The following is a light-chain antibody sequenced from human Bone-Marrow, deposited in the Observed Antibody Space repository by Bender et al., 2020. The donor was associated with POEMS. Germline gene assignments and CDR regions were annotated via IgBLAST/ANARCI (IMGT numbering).Light chain of an antibody. Sequence: SALTQPAAVSGSPGQSITISCTGTKNDVGIYDLVSWYQQHPGKVPKLLIYEVSQRPSGVSGRFSASKSGNTASLTISGLQAEDEADYYCCSYSLSTFWLFGGGTKLTVL. V-gene: IGLV2-23*02. CDR2: EVS. CDR1: KNDVGIYDL. J-gene: IGLJ3*02. CDR3: CSYSLSTFWL.